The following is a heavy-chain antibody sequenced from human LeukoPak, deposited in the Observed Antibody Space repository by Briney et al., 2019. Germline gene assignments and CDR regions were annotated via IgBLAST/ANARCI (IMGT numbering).Heavy chain of an antibody. Sequence: GGSLRLSCAASGFTFSSYSMNWIRRAPGKGLEWVSSISSSSSYIYYADSVKGRFTISRDNAKNSLYLQMNSLRAEDTAVYYCARDHCSSTSCHTGPNWFDPWGQGTLVTVSS. CDR2: ISSSSSYI. V-gene: IGHV3-21*01. J-gene: IGHJ5*02. D-gene: IGHD2-2*02. CDR1: GFTFSSYS. CDR3: ARDHCSSTSCHTGPNWFDP.